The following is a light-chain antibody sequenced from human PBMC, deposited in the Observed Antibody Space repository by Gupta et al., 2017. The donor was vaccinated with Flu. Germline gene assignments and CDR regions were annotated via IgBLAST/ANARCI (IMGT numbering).Light chain of an antibody. J-gene: IGLJ2*01. Sequence: ILTQPHSVSESPGKTVTISCTRNSGNIAGSYVQWYQQRPGSAPTTVIYEDNQRPSGVPDRFSGSIDTSSDSASLTISGLVPEDEADYYCQSYDATYHVFGGGTKVTVL. V-gene: IGLV6-57*03. CDR2: EDN. CDR1: SGNIAGSY. CDR3: QSYDATYHV.